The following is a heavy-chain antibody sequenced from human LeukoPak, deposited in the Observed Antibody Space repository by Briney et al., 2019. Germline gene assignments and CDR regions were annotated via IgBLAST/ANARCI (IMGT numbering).Heavy chain of an antibody. J-gene: IGHJ3*02. CDR2: IYYSENT. D-gene: IGHD3-10*01. CDR1: GGSFSGYY. CDR3: ARHGGVVRGLDAFDI. Sequence: SETLSLTCAVYGGSFSGYYWSWIRQPPGKGLEWIGYIYYSENTNYNPSLKSRVTISVDTSKNQFSLKLSSVTAADTAVYYCARHGGVVRGLDAFDIWGQGTMVTVSS. V-gene: IGHV4-59*08.